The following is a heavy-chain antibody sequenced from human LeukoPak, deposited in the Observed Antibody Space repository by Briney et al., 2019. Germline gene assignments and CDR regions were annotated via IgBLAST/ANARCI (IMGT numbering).Heavy chain of an antibody. CDR1: GGSISSYY. CDR3: ARYSSSSHYCYYGMDV. Sequence: SETLSLTCTVSGGSISSYYWSWIRQPAGKGLEWIGRIYTSGSTNYNPSLKSRVTMSVDTSKNQFSLKLSSVTAADTAVYYCARYSSSSHYCYYGMDVWGQGTTVTVSS. D-gene: IGHD6-6*01. CDR2: IYTSGST. J-gene: IGHJ6*02. V-gene: IGHV4-4*07.